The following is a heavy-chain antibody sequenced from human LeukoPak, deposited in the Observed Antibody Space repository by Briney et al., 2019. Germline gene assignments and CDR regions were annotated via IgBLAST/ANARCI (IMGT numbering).Heavy chain of an antibody. CDR1: GGTFSSYA. D-gene: IGHD3-10*01. CDR3: ARHRNYYGSGSYYSRYMDV. CDR2: IIPIFGTA. V-gene: IGHV1-69*06. Sequence: SVKVSCKASGGTFSSYAISWVRQAPGQGLEWMGGIIPIFGTANYAQKFQGRVTITADKSTSTAYMELSSLRSEDTAVYYCARHRNYYGSGSYYSRYMDVWGKGTTVTISS. J-gene: IGHJ6*03.